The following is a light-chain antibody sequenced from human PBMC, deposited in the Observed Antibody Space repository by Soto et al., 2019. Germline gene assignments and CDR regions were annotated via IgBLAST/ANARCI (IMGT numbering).Light chain of an antibody. Sequence: QSVLTQPPSASGTPGQRVTISCSGSSSNIGSNTVNWYQQLPGTAPKLIIYSDNQRPSGVPDRFSVSKSGTSVSLAISGLQSDDEADYYCAAWDDSLNGLVFGGGTKLTVL. J-gene: IGLJ2*01. CDR1: SSNIGSNT. V-gene: IGLV1-44*01. CDR2: SDN. CDR3: AAWDDSLNGLV.